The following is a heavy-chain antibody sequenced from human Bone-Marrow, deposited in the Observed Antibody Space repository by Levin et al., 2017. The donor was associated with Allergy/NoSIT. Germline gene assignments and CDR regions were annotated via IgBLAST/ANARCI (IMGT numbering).Heavy chain of an antibody. CDR2: IYSGGRG. CDR3: AIYGSGNDYSAFDI. Sequence: PWASVKVSCAASGFTVSSNHMSWVRQAPGKGLEWVSLIYSGGRGYYADSVRGRFTISRDNSKNTLYLQLNSLRAEDTAVYYCAIYGSGNDYSAFDIWGQGTMVTVSS. V-gene: IGHV3-53*01. CDR1: GFTVSSNH. D-gene: IGHD3-10*01. J-gene: IGHJ3*02.